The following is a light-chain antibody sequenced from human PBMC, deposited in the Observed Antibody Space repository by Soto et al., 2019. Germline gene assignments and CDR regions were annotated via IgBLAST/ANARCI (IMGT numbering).Light chain of an antibody. J-gene: IGLJ1*01. CDR3: AAWDASLGGFDV. V-gene: IGLV1-44*01. CDR2: SNN. CDR1: RCSIGSNT. Sequence: QSVLTQPPSASGTPGQRVTISCSGSRCSIGSNTVNWYQHLPGTAPTLLIYSNNHRHSGVPDRFSASKTGASASLAISGLHSEDEGDYYCAAWDASLGGFDVFGTGTKVTVL.